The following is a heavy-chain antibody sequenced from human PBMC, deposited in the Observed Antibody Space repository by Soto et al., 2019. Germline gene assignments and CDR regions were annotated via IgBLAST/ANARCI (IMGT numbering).Heavy chain of an antibody. CDR2: IYLGGST. Sequence: SETLSLTCSVSGGSISSGYWTWIRHPPGKGLEWIGYIYLGGSTYYNPSLKSRVIISVDTSKNQFSLKLSSVTAADTAVYYCASRPIYSDNYLYYFDYWGQGTLVTVSS. V-gene: IGHV4-59*12. CDR3: ASRPIYSDNYLYYFDY. J-gene: IGHJ4*02. CDR1: GGSISSGY. D-gene: IGHD1-26*01.